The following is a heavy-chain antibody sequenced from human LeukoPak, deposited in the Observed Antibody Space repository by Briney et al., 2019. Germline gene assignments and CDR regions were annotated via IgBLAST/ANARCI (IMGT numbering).Heavy chain of an antibody. D-gene: IGHD2-15*01. Sequence: GESLKISCRGSGYSFSSYWVDWVRQMPGKGLEWMGIIYPGDSDTRYSPSFRGQVTISADKSISTAYLQWSSLKASDTTMYYCARRRSCSGGRCYEDFDYWGQGSLVTVSS. CDR2: IYPGDSDT. V-gene: IGHV5-51*01. CDR1: GYSFSSYW. CDR3: ARRRSCSGGRCYEDFDY. J-gene: IGHJ4*02.